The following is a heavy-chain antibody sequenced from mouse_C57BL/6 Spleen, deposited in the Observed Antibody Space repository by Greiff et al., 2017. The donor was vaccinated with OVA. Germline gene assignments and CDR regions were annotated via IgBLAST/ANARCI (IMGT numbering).Heavy chain of an antibody. CDR2: IYPGDGDT. CDR1: GYAFSSSW. D-gene: IGHD4-1*01. Sequence: QVQLKESGPELVKPGASVKISCKASGYAFSSSWMNWVKQRPGKGLEWIGRIYPGDGDTNYNGKFKGKATLTADKSSSTAYMQLSSLTSEDSAVYFCARNPLTGTSYAMDYWGQGTSVTVAS. CDR3: ARNPLTGTSYAMDY. V-gene: IGHV1-82*01. J-gene: IGHJ4*01.